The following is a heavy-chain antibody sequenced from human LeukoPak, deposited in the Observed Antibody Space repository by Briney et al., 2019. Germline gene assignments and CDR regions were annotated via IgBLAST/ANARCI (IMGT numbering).Heavy chain of an antibody. V-gene: IGHV3-43*02. CDR3: AKDYVRDGYNYGVFQN. J-gene: IGHJ4*02. D-gene: IGHD5-24*01. Sequence: GGSLRLSCAASGFTFDEHAMHWVRQAPGKGLEWVSLISGDGGSTYYAVSVKGRFTISRDNSKNSLYLHMNSLTTEDTALYYCAKDYVRDGYNYGVFQNWGRGTLVTVSS. CDR2: ISGDGGST. CDR1: GFTFDEHA.